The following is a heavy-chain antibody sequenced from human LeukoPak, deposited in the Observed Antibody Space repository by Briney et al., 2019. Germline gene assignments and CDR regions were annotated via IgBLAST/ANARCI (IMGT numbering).Heavy chain of an antibody. V-gene: IGHV1-46*01. CDR1: GYTFTSYY. J-gene: IGHJ4*02. CDR2: INPSGGRT. D-gene: IGHD5-18*01. CDR3: AGTAGYSYGRIDY. Sequence: ASVKVSCKASGYTFTSYYIHWVRQAPGQGLEWMGIINPSGGRTSYAHNFQGRVAVTRDTSTSTIYMELSSLTSEDTAVYYCAGTAGYSYGRIDYWGQGTLVTVSS.